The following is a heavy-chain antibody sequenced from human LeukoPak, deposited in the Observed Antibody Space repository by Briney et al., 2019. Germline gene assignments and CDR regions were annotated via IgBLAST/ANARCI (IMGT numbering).Heavy chain of an antibody. V-gene: IGHV3-74*01. J-gene: IGHJ4*02. CDR3: TRGGGGNSFGQFDS. CDR2: TNSDGSST. CDR1: GFTFSSYW. D-gene: IGHD5-18*01. Sequence: GGSLRLSCAASGFTFSSYWIHWVRQAPGKGLVRVSRTNSDGSSTSYAASVKGRFTISRDNVKNTVYLQMNSLRAEDTAVYYCTRGGGGNSFGQFDSWGQGTLVTVSS.